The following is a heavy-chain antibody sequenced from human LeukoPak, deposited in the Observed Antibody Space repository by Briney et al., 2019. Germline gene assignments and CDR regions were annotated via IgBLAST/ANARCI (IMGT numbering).Heavy chain of an antibody. D-gene: IGHD6-13*01. CDR2: IYYSGST. CDR1: GGSFSSYY. V-gene: IGHV4-59*08. Sequence: SETLSLTCAVYGGSFSSYYWSWLRQPPGKGLEWIGYIYYSGSTSYNPSLKSRVTISVDTSKNQFSLKLSSVTAADTAVYYCASGRSSSWYIPNFDYWGQGTLVTVSS. CDR3: ASGRSSSWYIPNFDY. J-gene: IGHJ4*02.